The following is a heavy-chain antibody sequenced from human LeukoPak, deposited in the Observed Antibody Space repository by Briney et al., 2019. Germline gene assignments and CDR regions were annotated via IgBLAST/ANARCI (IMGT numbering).Heavy chain of an antibody. CDR2: IYYSGST. V-gene: IGHV4-59*01. J-gene: IGHJ4*02. D-gene: IGHD4-17*01. CDR1: GGSISSYY. CDR3: ARVAYGALYFDY. Sequence: SETLSLTCTVSGGSISSYYWSWVRQPPGKGLEWIGYIYYSGSTNYNPSLKSRVTISVDTSKNQFSLKLSSVTAADTAVYYCARVAYGALYFDYWGQGTLVTVSS.